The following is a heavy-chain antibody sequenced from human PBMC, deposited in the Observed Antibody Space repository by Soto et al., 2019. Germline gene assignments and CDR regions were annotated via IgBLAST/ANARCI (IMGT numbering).Heavy chain of an antibody. CDR1: GFTFSSYS. J-gene: IGHJ4*01. CDR2: ISSSSSYI. D-gene: IGHD1-26*01. V-gene: IGHV3-21*01. Sequence: PGGSLRLSCAASGFTFSSYSMNWARQAPGKGLEWVSSISSSSSYIYYADSVRGRFTISRDNAKNSLYLQMNSLRAEDTAVYYCARDGGSAEQLLNFDYLCPGTLLTVST. CDR3: ARDGGSAEQLLNFDY.